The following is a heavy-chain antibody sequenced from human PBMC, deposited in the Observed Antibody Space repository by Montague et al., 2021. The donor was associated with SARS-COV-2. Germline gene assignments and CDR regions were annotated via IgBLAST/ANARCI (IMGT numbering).Heavy chain of an antibody. V-gene: IGHV2-70*11. D-gene: IGHD2-8*02. Sequence: PALVKPTQTLTLTCTFSGFSLSTSGMCVSWIRQPPGKALEWLARIDWDDDKYYSPSLKTRLTISKDTSKNQVVLTMTNMDPVDTATYYCVLYWRYSRFDYWGQGTLVTVSS. CDR3: VLYWRYSRFDY. CDR2: IDWDDDK. J-gene: IGHJ4*02. CDR1: GFSLSTSGMC.